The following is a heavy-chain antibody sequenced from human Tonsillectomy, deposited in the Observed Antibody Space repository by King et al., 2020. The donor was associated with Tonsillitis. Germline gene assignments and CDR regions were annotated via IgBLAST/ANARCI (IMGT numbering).Heavy chain of an antibody. J-gene: IGHJ3*02. CDR3: AKSYYDSSGCYLGDDAFDI. D-gene: IGHD3-22*01. Sequence: VQLVESGGGLVQPGGSLRLSCAASGFTFSSYSMSWVRQAPGRGLEWVSSIGGSGGSTYYADSVKGRFTISRDNSKNTLYLQMNSLRAEDMAVYYCAKSYYDSSGCYLGDDAFDIWGQGTMVTVSS. CDR2: IGGSGGST. V-gene: IGHV3-23*04. CDR1: GFTFSSYS.